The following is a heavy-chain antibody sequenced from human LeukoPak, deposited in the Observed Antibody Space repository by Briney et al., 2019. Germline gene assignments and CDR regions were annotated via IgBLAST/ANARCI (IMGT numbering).Heavy chain of an antibody. Sequence: AASVKVSCKASGYTFTGYYMHWVRQSPGQGLEWMGWINPNSGGTNYAQKFQGRVTMTRDTSISIAYMELSGLRSDDTAVYYCARVTYYGSGSPPDYWGQGTLVTVSS. D-gene: IGHD3-10*01. CDR1: GYTFTGYY. V-gene: IGHV1-2*02. CDR3: ARVTYYGSGSPPDY. J-gene: IGHJ4*02. CDR2: INPNSGGT.